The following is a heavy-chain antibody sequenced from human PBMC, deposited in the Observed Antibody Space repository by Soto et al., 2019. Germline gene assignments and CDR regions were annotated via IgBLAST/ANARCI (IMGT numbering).Heavy chain of an antibody. D-gene: IGHD6-19*01. CDR2: ISSSSSTI. V-gene: IGHV3-48*01. CDR1: GFTFSSYS. Sequence: EVQLVESGGGLVQPGGSLRLSFAASGFTFSSYSMNWVRQAPGKGLEWVSYISSSSSTIYYADSVKGRFTISRDNAKNSLYLQMNSLRAEDTAVYYCVRRAVAGFDYWGQGTLVTVSS. J-gene: IGHJ4*02. CDR3: VRRAVAGFDY.